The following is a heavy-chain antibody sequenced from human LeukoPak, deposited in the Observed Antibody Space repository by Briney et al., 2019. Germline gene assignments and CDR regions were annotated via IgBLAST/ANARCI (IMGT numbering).Heavy chain of an antibody. CDR3: ARESWATLVRGAVFDF. V-gene: IGHV4-59*01. Sequence: KPSETLSLTCTVWSGLISLYYWTWIRQAPGKGLEGIGYIYYSWIPTYIPSLESRVTLSVDTYRNQFSLKLTSVTSADTAVYYCARESWATLVRGAVFDFWGQGTLVTVSS. J-gene: IGHJ4*02. CDR2: IYYSWIP. CDR1: SGLISLYY. D-gene: IGHD3-10*01.